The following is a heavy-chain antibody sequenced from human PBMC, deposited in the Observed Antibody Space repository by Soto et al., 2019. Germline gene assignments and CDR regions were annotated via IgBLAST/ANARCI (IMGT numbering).Heavy chain of an antibody. D-gene: IGHD1-26*01. CDR1: GGTISSYY. V-gene: IGHV4-59*01. CDR2: IYYSGST. CDR3: ARGDSGSYYPLDY. Sequence: SETLSLSCAVSGGTISSYYGSWIQQPPGKGLEWIGYIYYSGSTNYNPSLKSRVTISVDTSKNQFSLKLSSVTAADTAVYYCARGDSGSYYPLDYWGQGTLVTVSS. J-gene: IGHJ4*02.